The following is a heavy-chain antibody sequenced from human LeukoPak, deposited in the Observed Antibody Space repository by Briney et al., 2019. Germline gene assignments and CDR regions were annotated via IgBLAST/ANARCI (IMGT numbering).Heavy chain of an antibody. Sequence: ASVKVSCKVSGYTLTELSMHWVRQAPGKGLEWMGGFDPEDGETIYAQKFQGRVTMTEDTSTDTAYMELSSLRSEDTAVYYCATRGQWELLREGYFDYWGQGTLVTVSS. CDR2: FDPEDGET. CDR1: GYTLTELS. D-gene: IGHD1-26*01. CDR3: ATRGQWELLREGYFDY. J-gene: IGHJ4*02. V-gene: IGHV1-24*01.